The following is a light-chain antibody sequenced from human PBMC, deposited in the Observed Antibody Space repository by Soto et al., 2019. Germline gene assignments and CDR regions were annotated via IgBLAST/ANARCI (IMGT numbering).Light chain of an antibody. V-gene: IGKV3-20*01. J-gene: IGKJ5*01. Sequence: EIVLTQSPGTLSLSPGERATLSCRASQSVSSSSLAWYQQKPGQAPRLLIYGASSRATGIPDRFSGSGSGTDFTLTISRLEPEDFAVYYGQQYGSSLITFGQGTRLESK. CDR3: QQYGSSLIT. CDR2: GAS. CDR1: QSVSSSS.